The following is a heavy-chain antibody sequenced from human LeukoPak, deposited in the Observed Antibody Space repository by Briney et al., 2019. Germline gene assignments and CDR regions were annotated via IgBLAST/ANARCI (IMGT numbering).Heavy chain of an antibody. Sequence: SETLSLTCTVSGGSISSHYWSWIRQPPGKGLEWMGYIYYSGSTNYNPYLKSRLTISVDTSKNQFSLKLSSVTAADTAVYYCARDGEKFDAFAIWGQGTMVTVSS. D-gene: IGHD5-24*01. J-gene: IGHJ3*02. CDR1: GGSISSHY. CDR3: ARDGEKFDAFAI. V-gene: IGHV4-59*11. CDR2: IYYSGST.